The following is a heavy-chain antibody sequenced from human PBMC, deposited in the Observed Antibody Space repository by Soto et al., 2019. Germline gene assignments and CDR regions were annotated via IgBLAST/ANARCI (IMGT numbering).Heavy chain of an antibody. Sequence: GGSLRLSCAASGFTCDDYAMHWVRQAPGKGLEWVSGIVWNSATIGYADSVKGRFTISRDNAKNSLYLQMNSLRAEDTALYYCAKDGRSLRYFDSGYFDLWGRGTLVTVSS. J-gene: IGHJ2*01. CDR1: GFTCDDYA. D-gene: IGHD3-9*01. CDR2: IVWNSATI. V-gene: IGHV3-9*01. CDR3: AKDGRSLRYFDSGYFDL.